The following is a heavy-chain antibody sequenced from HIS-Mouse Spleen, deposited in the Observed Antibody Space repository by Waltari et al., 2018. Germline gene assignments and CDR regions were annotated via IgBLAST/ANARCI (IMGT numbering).Heavy chain of an antibody. Sequence: QVQLVESGGGVVQPGGSLRRSCAASGFPFGSVPVPWVRQRPGKGLEWVAVISYDGSNKYYADSVKGRFTISRDNSKNTLYLQMNSLRAEDTAVYYCARAGTLHIVATTFDYWGQGTLVTVSS. CDR2: ISYDGSNK. CDR3: ARAGTLHIVATTFDY. D-gene: IGHD5-12*01. V-gene: IGHV3-30*04. CDR1: GFPFGSVP. J-gene: IGHJ4*02.